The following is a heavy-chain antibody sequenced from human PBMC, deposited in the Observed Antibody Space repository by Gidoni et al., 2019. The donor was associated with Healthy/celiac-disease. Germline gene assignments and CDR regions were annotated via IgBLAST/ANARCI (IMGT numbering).Heavy chain of an antibody. J-gene: IGHJ4*02. Sequence: VQLVEAGGGVVQPGRSLRRSCAASGVTFRSYGMHWVRQAPGKGLEWVAVISYDGSNKYYADSVKGRFTISRDNSKNTLYLQMNSLTAEDTAVYYCAKLRSAHFDYWGQGTLVTVSS. CDR2: ISYDGSNK. V-gene: IGHV3-30*18. CDR1: GVTFRSYG. CDR3: AKLRSAHFDY.